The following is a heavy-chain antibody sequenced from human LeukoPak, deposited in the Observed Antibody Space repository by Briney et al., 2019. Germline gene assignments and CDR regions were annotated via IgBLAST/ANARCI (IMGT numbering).Heavy chain of an antibody. V-gene: IGHV3-30*03. CDR1: GFIFSNYG. D-gene: IGHD1-26*01. Sequence: QAGGSLRLSCAASGFIFSNYGIHWVRQAPGKGLEWVAVISSDGSNTYYADSVKGRFTISRDNAKNSLYLQMNSLRAEDTAVYYCARDGGSYYTEFDYWGQGTLVTVSS. J-gene: IGHJ4*02. CDR3: ARDGGSYYTEFDY. CDR2: ISSDGSNT.